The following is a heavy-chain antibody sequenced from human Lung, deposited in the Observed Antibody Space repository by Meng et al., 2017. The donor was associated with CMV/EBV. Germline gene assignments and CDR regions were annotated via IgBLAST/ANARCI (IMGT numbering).Heavy chain of an antibody. V-gene: IGHV3-30*04. Sequence: QVQLVESGGGVVQPGRSLRLSCAASRFTFSNYAMHWVRQAPGKGLEWVAVISYDGSNTYSADSVKGRFFISRDNAKNTLYLQMNSLRPEDTAVYYCARAAGDYSHFDYWGQGTLVNVSS. CDR3: ARAAGDYSHFDY. CDR1: RFTFSNYA. D-gene: IGHD4-17*01. CDR2: ISYDGSNT. J-gene: IGHJ4*02.